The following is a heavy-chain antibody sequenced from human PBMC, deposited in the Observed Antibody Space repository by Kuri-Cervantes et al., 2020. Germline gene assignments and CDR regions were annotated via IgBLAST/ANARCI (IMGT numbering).Heavy chain of an antibody. CDR1: GYTFTTYY. D-gene: IGHD6-19*01. J-gene: IGHJ4*02. Sequence: ASVKVSCKASGYTFTTYYLHWVRQAPGQGLEWMGVINPSGGSTSYVLKFQGRVTMTRDTSTSTVYMELSSLRSEDTAVYYCARSAFISGWYRSFPYWGQGTLVTVSS. CDR2: INPSGGST. V-gene: IGHV1-46*01. CDR3: ARSAFISGWYRSFPY.